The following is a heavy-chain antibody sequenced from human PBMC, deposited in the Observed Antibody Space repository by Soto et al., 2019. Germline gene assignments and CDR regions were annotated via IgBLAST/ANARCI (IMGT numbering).Heavy chain of an antibody. Sequence: QVQLQQWGAGLLKPSETLSLTCAVYGGSFSGYQWSWIRQTPGKGLEWIGEINDSGNINYNPSLKSRVTILLDTPKKQISRKLSSVTAADSAVYYCARGVILWFGELSRRGGYHFYMDVWGKGTRVTVSS. J-gene: IGHJ6*03. V-gene: IGHV4-34*01. CDR2: INDSGNI. CDR3: ARGVILWFGELSRRGGYHFYMDV. D-gene: IGHD3-10*01. CDR1: GGSFSGYQ.